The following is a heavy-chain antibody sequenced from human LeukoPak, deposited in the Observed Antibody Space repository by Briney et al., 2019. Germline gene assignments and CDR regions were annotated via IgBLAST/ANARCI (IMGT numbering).Heavy chain of an antibody. CDR3: AREKWELPSHDAFDI. V-gene: IGHV3-23*01. CDR2: ISGSGDTT. D-gene: IGHD1-26*01. CDR1: GFTFSSYG. J-gene: IGHJ3*02. Sequence: PGGTLRLSCAASGFTFSSYGMSWVRQAPGKGLEWVSAISGSGDTTYYADSVKGRFTISRDNSKNTLYLQMNSLRAEDTAVYYCAREKWELPSHDAFDIWGQGTMVTVSS.